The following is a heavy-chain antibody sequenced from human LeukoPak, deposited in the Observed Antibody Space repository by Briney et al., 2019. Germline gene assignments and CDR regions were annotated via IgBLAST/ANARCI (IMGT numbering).Heavy chain of an antibody. D-gene: IGHD2-2*01. CDR3: ARDGEPLSRSGWADCSSTSCPLGV. V-gene: IGHV4-39*07. J-gene: IGHJ6*04. Sequence: SETLSLTCTVSGGSITTTTYYWGWIRQPPGKGLEWIGRIYTSGSTNYNPSLKSRVTMSVDTSKNQFSLKLSSVTAADTAVYYCARDGEPLSRSGWADCSSTSCPLGVWGKGTTVTISS. CDR2: IYTSGST. CDR1: GGSITTTTYY.